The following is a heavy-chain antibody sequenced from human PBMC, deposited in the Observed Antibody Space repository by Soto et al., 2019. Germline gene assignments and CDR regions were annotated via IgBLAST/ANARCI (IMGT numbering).Heavy chain of an antibody. CDR2: IYYSGST. D-gene: IGHD3-22*01. Sequence: SETLSLTCTVSGGSVSSGSYYWSWIRQPPGKGLEWIGYIYYSGSTNYNPSLKSRVTISVDTSKNQFSLKLSSVTAADTAVYYCARLGGASYYDSSGYGYFDYWGQGTLVTVSS. CDR3: ARLGGASYYDSSGYGYFDY. V-gene: IGHV4-61*01. CDR1: GGSVSSGSYY. J-gene: IGHJ4*02.